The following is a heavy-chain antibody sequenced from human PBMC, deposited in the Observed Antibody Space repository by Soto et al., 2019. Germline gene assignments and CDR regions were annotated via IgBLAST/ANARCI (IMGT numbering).Heavy chain of an antibody. J-gene: IGHJ4*02. V-gene: IGHV3-21*01. CDR3: ARKSLYGSGWTNDY. D-gene: IGHD6-19*01. CDR1: GFTFSTYS. CDR2: ISSSSYYI. Sequence: EVQLVESGGGLVKPGGSLRLSCAASGFTFSTYSMNWVRQAPGKGLEWVSSISSSSYYIYYSDSVRGRFSISRDYAKSSLSMQMNSLRAEDTAVYYCARKSLYGSGWTNDYWGQGNLVTLSP.